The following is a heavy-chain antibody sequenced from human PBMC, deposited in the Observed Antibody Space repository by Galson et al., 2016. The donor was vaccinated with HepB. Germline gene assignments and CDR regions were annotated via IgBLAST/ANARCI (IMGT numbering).Heavy chain of an antibody. CDR3: ARDGERPTYY. Sequence: SLRLSCAASGFSFSDYYMSWMRQAPGKGLEWVSYISSSGRTVSYADSVKGRFTISRDNAKKSLYLQMNSLRAEDTAVYYCARDGERPTYYWGQGILVTVSS. D-gene: IGHD7-27*01. V-gene: IGHV3-11*01. CDR1: GFSFSDYY. CDR2: ISSSGRTV. J-gene: IGHJ4*02.